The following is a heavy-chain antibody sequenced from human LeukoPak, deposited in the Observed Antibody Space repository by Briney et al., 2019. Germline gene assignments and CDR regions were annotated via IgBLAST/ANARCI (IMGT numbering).Heavy chain of an antibody. CDR3: ASPGPVTTDPWDFQH. D-gene: IGHD4-17*01. CDR1: GGSISSYS. V-gene: IGHV4-59*08. CDR2: IHYSGTT. Sequence: PSETLSLTCTVSGGSISSYSWSWIRQPPGKGLEWIGYIHYSGTTNYNPSLRSRVTISIDTSKNQFSLKLSSVTAADTAVYYCASPGPVTTDPWDFQHWGQGTLVTVSS. J-gene: IGHJ1*01.